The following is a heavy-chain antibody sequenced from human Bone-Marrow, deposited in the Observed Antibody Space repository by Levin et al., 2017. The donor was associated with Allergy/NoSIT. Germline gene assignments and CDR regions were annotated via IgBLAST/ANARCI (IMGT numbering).Heavy chain of an antibody. V-gene: IGHV3-15*01. CDR2: IKNKTDGWTT. J-gene: IGHJ4*02. D-gene: IGHD6-13*01. Sequence: GESLKISCAASGFTFSFAWLSWVRQAPGKGLEWVGRIKNKTDGWTTDYAAPVKGRFTISRDDSKKTLNLQLNSLKIEDTAVYYCTTDGASVGAAVHDNWGQGTLVTVSS. CDR3: TTDGASVGAAVHDN. CDR1: GFTFSFAW.